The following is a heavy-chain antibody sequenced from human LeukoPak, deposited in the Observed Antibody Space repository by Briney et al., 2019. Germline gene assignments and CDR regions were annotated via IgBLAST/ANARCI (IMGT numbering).Heavy chain of an antibody. V-gene: IGHV4-34*01. Sequence: SETLSLTCAVYGGSFSGYYWSWIRQPPGKGLEWIGEINHSGSTNYNPSLKSRVTISVDTSKNQFSLKLSSVTAADTAVYYCARGLGRDGYNFFDYWGLGTLVTVSS. CDR3: ARGLGRDGYNFFDY. D-gene: IGHD5-24*01. J-gene: IGHJ4*02. CDR2: INHSGST. CDR1: GGSFSGYY.